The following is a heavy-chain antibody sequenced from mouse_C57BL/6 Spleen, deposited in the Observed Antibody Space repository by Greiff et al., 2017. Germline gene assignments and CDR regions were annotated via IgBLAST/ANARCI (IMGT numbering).Heavy chain of an antibody. D-gene: IGHD4-1*01. J-gene: IGHJ2*01. V-gene: IGHV1-22*01. Sequence: VQLKQSGPELVKPGASVKMSCKASGYTFTDSNMHWVKQSHGKSLEWFGYINPNNGGTSYNQKFKGKATLTVNKSSSTAYMELRSLTSEDSAVYFCARGTTGTGTLVDYWGQGTTLTVSS. CDR1: GYTFTDSN. CDR2: INPNNGGT. CDR3: ARGTTGTGTLVDY.